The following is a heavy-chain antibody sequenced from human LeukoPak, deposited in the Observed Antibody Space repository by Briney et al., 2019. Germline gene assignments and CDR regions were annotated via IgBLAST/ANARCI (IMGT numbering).Heavy chain of an antibody. D-gene: IGHD3-22*01. V-gene: IGHV3-74*01. J-gene: IGHJ4*02. CDR2: INSDGSST. CDR3: ARVGYYDSRALDY. CDR1: GFTFSNYW. Sequence: GGSLRLSCAASGFTFSNYWMHWVRQAPGKGLVWVSRINSDGSSTSYADSVKGRFTISRDNAKNTLYLQMNSLRAEDTAVYYCARVGYYDSRALDYWGQGTLVTVSS.